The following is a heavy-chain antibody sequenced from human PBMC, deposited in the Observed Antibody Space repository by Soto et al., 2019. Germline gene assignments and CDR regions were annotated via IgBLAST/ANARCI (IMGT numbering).Heavy chain of an antibody. CDR2: TYYSGST. CDR3: ARSPIAAAGRYYYYYYGMDV. D-gene: IGHD6-13*01. CDR1: GGSISSSSYY. Sequence: SETLSLTCTVSGGSISSSSYYWGWIRQPPGKGLEWIGSTYYSGSTYYNPSLKSRVTISVDTSKNQFSLKLSSVTAADTAVYYCARSPIAAAGRYYYYYYGMDVWGQGTTVTVSS. V-gene: IGHV4-39*01. J-gene: IGHJ6*02.